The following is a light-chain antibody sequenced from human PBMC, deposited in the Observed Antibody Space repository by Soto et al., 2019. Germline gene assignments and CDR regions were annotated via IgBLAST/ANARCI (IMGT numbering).Light chain of an antibody. CDR3: QQYGSSSWT. CDR1: QSLGGS. J-gene: IGKJ1*01. CDR2: GAS. V-gene: IGKV3-20*01. Sequence: IVMTQSPATLSVSPGEIATLSCRASQSLGGSLAWYQQKPGQAPRLLIYGASSRATGISDRFSGSGSGTDFTLTISRLEPEDFAVYYCQQYGSSSWTLGQGTK.